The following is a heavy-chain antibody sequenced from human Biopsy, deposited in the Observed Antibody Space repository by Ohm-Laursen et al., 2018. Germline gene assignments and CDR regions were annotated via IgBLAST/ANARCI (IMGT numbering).Heavy chain of an antibody. CDR2: INCKTGAT. V-gene: IGHV1-2*02. J-gene: IGHJ4*02. CDR1: SYTFTDYN. Sequence: ASVKVSCNASSYTFTDYNIHWMRQAPGQGLEWLGYINCKTGATNYAQKFQGTVTMTRDTSISTAYLALGSLRSADTAIYYCARDPLNGHKHFDYWGQGTLVTVSS. D-gene: IGHD2-8*01. CDR3: ARDPLNGHKHFDY.